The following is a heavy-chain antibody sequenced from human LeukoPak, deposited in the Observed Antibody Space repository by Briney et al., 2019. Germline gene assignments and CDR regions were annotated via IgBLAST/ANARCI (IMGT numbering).Heavy chain of an antibody. CDR3: ARAEYSYGFD. J-gene: IGHJ4*02. Sequence: GASVKVSCKASGYTFTSYGISWVRQAPGQGLEWMGWISAYNGNTNYAQKLQGRVTITTDESTSTAYMELSSLRSEDTSVYYCARAEYSYGFDWGQGTLVTVSS. CDR2: ISAYNGNT. D-gene: IGHD5-18*01. CDR1: GYTFTSYG. V-gene: IGHV1-18*01.